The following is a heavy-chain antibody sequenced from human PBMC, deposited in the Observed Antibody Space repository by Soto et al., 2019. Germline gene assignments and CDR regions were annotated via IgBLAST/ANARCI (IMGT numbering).Heavy chain of an antibody. J-gene: IGHJ4*02. V-gene: IGHV3-23*01. CDR2: ISGSGGST. CDR3: AMAGLRDFGWLAYYCVF. D-gene: IGHD3-9*01. CDR1: GFTFSSYA. Sequence: PGGSLRLSCAASGFTFSSYAMSWVRQAPGKGLEWVSAISGSGGSTYYADSVKGRFTISRDNSKNTLYLQMNSLRAEDTAVYYCAMAGLRDFGWLAYYCVFWGQGTLVTVSS.